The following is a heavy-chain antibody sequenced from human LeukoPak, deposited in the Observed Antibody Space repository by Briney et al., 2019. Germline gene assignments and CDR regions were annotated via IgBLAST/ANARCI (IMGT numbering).Heavy chain of an antibody. D-gene: IGHD6-19*01. J-gene: IGHJ4*02. CDR1: GFIFSSYA. Sequence: GGSLRLSCAASGFIFSSYAMSWVRQAPGKGLEWVSAISGRSVSTYYADSVKGRFTISRDNSKNTLYLQMNSLRAEDTAMYYCASSYSSGHTAPFDCLTGYWGQGTLVTVSS. CDR2: ISGRSVST. V-gene: IGHV3-23*01. CDR3: ASSYSSGHTAPFDCLTGY.